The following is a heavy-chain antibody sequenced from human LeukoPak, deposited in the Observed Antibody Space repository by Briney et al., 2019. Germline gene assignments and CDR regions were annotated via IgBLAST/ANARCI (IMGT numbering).Heavy chain of an antibody. CDR1: GFTFSSYD. Sequence: GGSLRLSCAASGFTFSSYDMHWVHQATGKGLEWVSAIGTAGDPYYPGSVKGRFTISRENAKNSLYLQMNSLRAGDTAVYYCARTGMVRGVMALDYWGQGTLVTVSS. CDR3: ARTGMVRGVMALDY. J-gene: IGHJ4*02. CDR2: IGTAGDP. V-gene: IGHV3-13*05. D-gene: IGHD3-10*01.